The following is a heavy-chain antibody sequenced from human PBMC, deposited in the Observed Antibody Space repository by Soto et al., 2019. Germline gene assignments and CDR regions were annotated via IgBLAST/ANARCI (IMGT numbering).Heavy chain of an antibody. V-gene: IGHV1-18*01. Sequence: ASVKVSCKTSGYIFSNYGITWVRQAPGQGLEWVGWISGHNDNIKYAQKVQGRVTLTTDTSTSTAYMELRNLMSDDTAVYYCARCRGSSGYFWFDPWGQGTLVTVSS. CDR1: GYIFSNYG. CDR3: ARCRGSSGYFWFDP. CDR2: ISGHNDNI. D-gene: IGHD5-12*01. J-gene: IGHJ5*02.